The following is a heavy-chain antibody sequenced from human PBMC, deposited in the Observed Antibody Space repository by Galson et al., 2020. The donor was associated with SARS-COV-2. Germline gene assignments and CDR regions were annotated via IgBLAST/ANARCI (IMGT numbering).Heavy chain of an antibody. CDR1: GFTFSSYA. J-gene: IGHJ4*02. CDR2: ISYDGSNK. Sequence: GESLKISCAASGFTFSSYAMHWVRQAPGKGLEWVAVISYDGSNKYYADSVKGRFTISRDNSKNTLYLQMNSLRAEDTAVYYCARAYRMATAYFDYWGQGTLVTVSS. D-gene: IGHD5-18*01. CDR3: ARAYRMATAYFDY. V-gene: IGHV3-30-3*01.